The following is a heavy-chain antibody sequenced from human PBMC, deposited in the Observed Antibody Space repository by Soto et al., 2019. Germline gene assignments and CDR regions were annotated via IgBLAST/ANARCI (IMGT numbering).Heavy chain of an antibody. CDR3: ARDQYYYDSSGYYKRFDY. CDR1: GYTFTSYG. CDR2: ISAYNGNT. V-gene: IGHV1-18*01. J-gene: IGHJ4*02. Sequence: ASVKVSCKASGYTFTSYGISCVRQAPGQGLEWMGWISAYNGNTNYAQKLQGRVTMTTDTSTSTAYMELRSLRSDDTAVYYCARDQYYYDSSGYYKRFDYWGQGTLVTVSS. D-gene: IGHD3-22*01.